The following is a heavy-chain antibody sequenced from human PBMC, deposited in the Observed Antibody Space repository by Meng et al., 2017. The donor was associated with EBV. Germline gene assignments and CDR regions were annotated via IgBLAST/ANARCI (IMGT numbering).Heavy chain of an antibody. Sequence: HVQLGQSGAEVKKPGASGKVSCTASGYTFTSYGISWVRQAPGQGLEWMGWISAYNGNTNYAQKLQGRVTMTTDTSTSTAYMELRSLRSDDTAVYYCARVRTFGGVIPPDYWGQGTLVTVSS. D-gene: IGHD3-16*02. CDR1: GYTFTSYG. J-gene: IGHJ4*02. CDR3: ARVRTFGGVIPPDY. V-gene: IGHV1-18*01. CDR2: ISAYNGNT.